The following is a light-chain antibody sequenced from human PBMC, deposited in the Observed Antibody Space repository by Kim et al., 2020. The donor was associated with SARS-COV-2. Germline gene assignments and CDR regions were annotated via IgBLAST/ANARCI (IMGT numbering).Light chain of an antibody. J-gene: IGLJ2*01. Sequence: GQSVTISCTGTSRDIGGHNYVSWYQHRPGKAPKLMIFGVTRRPSGVPYRFSGSKSGNTASLTIFGLQAEDEADYYCCSFAGSYILIFGGGTKLTVL. V-gene: IGLV2-11*01. CDR3: CSFAGSYILI. CDR1: SRDIGGHNY. CDR2: GVT.